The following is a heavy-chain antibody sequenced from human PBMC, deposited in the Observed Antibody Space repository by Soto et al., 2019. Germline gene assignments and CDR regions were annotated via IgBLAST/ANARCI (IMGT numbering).Heavy chain of an antibody. D-gene: IGHD6-19*01. CDR1: GGSISSYY. V-gene: IGHV4-59*08. CDR2: IYYSGST. Sequence: SETLSLTCTVSGGSISSYYWSWIRQPPGKGLEWIGYIYYSGSTNYNPSLKSRFTISLATAKNQFSRKLSAVTAADTAVYYCARHGGGSGWYDWFDPWGQGTLVTVSS. J-gene: IGHJ5*02. CDR3: ARHGGGSGWYDWFDP.